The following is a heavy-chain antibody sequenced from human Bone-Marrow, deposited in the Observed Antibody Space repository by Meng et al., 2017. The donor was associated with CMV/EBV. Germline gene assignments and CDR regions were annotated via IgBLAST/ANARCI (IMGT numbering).Heavy chain of an antibody. V-gene: IGHV3-7*01. CDR1: GFTFSSYW. Sequence: GESLKISCAASGFTFSSYWMSWVRQAPGKGLEWVTNIKQDGSEKYYVDSVKGRFTISRDNVKNSLYLQMNSLRAEDTAVYYCVRGGWSVDYWGQGTLVTVSS. J-gene: IGHJ4*02. CDR3: VRGGWSVDY. CDR2: IKQDGSEK. D-gene: IGHD6-19*01.